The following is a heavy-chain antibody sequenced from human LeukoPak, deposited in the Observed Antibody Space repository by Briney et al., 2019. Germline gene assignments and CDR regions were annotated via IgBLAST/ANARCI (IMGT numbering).Heavy chain of an antibody. CDR3: AKPPDCGGNSFRGYY. Sequence: PGGSLRLSCAASGFTFSSYGMHWVRQAPGKGLEWVAVISYDGSNKYYADSVKGRFTISRDNSKNTLYLQMNSLRDEDTAVYYCAKPPDCGGNSFRGYYWGQGTLVTVSS. V-gene: IGHV3-30*18. D-gene: IGHD4-23*01. CDR2: ISYDGSNK. J-gene: IGHJ4*02. CDR1: GFTFSSYG.